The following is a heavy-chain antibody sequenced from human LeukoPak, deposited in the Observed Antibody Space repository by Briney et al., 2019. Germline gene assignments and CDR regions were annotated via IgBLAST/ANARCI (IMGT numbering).Heavy chain of an antibody. CDR2: VYYTGST. D-gene: IGHD4-17*01. V-gene: IGHV4-59*08. CDR1: SVSCSDYY. Sequence: PSETLSLNCSVSSVSCSDYYWTWIGQPPGKEVEYIRYVYYTGSTNYNPSLESRVAISIDTSKNQFSLKLRSVTAADTAVYFCARIDGDLLDSWGQGTLVAVSS. CDR3: ARIDGDLLDS. J-gene: IGHJ4*02.